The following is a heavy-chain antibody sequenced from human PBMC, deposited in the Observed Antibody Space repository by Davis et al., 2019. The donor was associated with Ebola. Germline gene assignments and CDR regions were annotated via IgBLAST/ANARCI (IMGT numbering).Heavy chain of an antibody. CDR1: GFTFSSYS. Sequence: GESLKISCAASGFTFSSYSMNWVRQAPGKGLEWVSSISSSSSYIYYADSVKGRFTISRDNAKNSLYLQMNSLRAEDTAVYYCARGSSASSYTGGDVWGQGTTVTVSS. J-gene: IGHJ6*02. CDR2: ISSSSSYI. CDR3: ARGSSASSYTGGDV. D-gene: IGHD2-2*02. V-gene: IGHV3-21*01.